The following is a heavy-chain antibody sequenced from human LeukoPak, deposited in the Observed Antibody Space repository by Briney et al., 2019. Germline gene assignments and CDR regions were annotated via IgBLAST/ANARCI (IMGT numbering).Heavy chain of an antibody. D-gene: IGHD6-19*01. Sequence: GGSLRLSCAASGFTFSNYWMHWVRQAPGKGLVWVSRISTDGSTTTYADSVKGRFTISRDNAENTLYLQMNSLRAEDTAVYYCARFSVVVAGYDYWGQGTLVTVSS. CDR3: ARFSVVVAGYDY. CDR1: GFTFSNYW. J-gene: IGHJ4*02. V-gene: IGHV3-74*01. CDR2: ISTDGSTT.